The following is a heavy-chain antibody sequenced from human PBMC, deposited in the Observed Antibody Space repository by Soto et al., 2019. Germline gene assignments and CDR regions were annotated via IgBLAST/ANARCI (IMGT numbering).Heavy chain of an antibody. CDR2: IKQDGGQT. Sequence: VQLVESGGGFVQPGGSLRLSCAASGFTFDSYWMTWVRQAPGKGLEWVAHIKQDGGQTYYVDSVKGRFTISRDNAKTSLYLQMNSLRAEDTSVYFCARGGNGYENWPPYYYYGMDVWGQGTTVTVSS. J-gene: IGHJ6*02. CDR3: ARGGNGYENWPPYYYYGMDV. D-gene: IGHD5-12*01. CDR1: GFTFDSYW. V-gene: IGHV3-7*01.